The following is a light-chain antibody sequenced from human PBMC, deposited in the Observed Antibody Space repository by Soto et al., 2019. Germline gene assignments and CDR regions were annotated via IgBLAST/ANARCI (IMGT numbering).Light chain of an antibody. CDR3: QQANSFPLT. CDR2: AAT. V-gene: IGKV1-12*01. Sequence: DIQMTQPPSHVSASVGDRVSITCRASQDIRSWLAWYQQRPGKAPKLLIYAATILQSGVPSRFSGSGSGTAFTLTISNLQPEDFASYFCQQANSFPLTFGGGTKV. CDR1: QDIRSW. J-gene: IGKJ4*01.